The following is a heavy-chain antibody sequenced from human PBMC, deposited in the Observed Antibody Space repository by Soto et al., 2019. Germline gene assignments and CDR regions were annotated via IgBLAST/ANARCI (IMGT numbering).Heavy chain of an antibody. V-gene: IGHV1-69*06. CDR2: FIPIFGTA. CDR1: GGTFSSYA. J-gene: IGHJ4*02. Sequence: QVQLVQSGAEVKKPGSSVKVSCKASGGTFSSYAISWVRQAPGQGLEWMGGFIPIFGTANYAQKFQGRVTITADKSTSTAYMELSSLRSEDTAVYYCERGDCSSTSCYMIPDYWGQGTLVTVSS. CDR3: ERGDCSSTSCYMIPDY. D-gene: IGHD2-2*02.